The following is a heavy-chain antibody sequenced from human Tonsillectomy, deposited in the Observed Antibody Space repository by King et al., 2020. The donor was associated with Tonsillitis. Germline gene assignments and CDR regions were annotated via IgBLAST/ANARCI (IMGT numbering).Heavy chain of an antibody. CDR2: INSDGSRT. CDR3: TSSIGALDI. J-gene: IGHJ3*02. V-gene: IGHV3-74*01. D-gene: IGHD2-21*01. Sequence: VQLVESGGGLVQPGGSLRLSCAASGFTFSSYWMHWVRQAPGKGLVWVSRINSDGSRTDYAESVKGRFTISRDNAKNTQYLQMNSLRAEDTAVYYCTSSIGALDIWGQGTMVTVSA. CDR1: GFTFSSYW.